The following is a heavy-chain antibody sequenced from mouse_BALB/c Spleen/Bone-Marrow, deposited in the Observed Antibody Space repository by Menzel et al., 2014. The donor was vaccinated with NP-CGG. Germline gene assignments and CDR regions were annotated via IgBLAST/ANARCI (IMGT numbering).Heavy chain of an antibody. V-gene: IGHV1S130*01. Sequence: QVQLQQSGSVLVRPGASVKLSCKASGYTFTSSWMHWAKQRPGQGLEWIGEIHPNSGNTNYNEKFKGKATLTVDTSSSTAYVDLSSLTSEDSAVYYCARSGSDYWGQGTTLTVSS. CDR2: IHPNSGNT. CDR1: GYTFTSSW. J-gene: IGHJ2*01. D-gene: IGHD4-1*01. CDR3: ARSGSDY.